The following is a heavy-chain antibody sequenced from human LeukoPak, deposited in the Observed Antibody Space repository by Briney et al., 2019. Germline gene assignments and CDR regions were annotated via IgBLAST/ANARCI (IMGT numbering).Heavy chain of an antibody. CDR1: GFTFSSSW. J-gene: IGHJ6*03. Sequence: RTGGSLRLSCEASGFTFSSSWMNWVRQAPGKGLEWVANIKGDGSLQYYVDSVKGRFTISRDNAKNSLYLQMNSLRAEDTAVYYCARDWGAAAGTPPYYYYYMDVWGKGTTVTVSS. CDR3: ARDWGAAAGTPPYYYYYMDV. V-gene: IGHV3-7*01. CDR2: IKGDGSLQ. D-gene: IGHD6-13*01.